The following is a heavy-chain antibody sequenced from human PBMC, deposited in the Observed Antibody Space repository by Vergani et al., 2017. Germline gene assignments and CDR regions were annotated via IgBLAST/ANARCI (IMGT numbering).Heavy chain of an antibody. D-gene: IGHD5-18*01. CDR1: GYTFTSYD. J-gene: IGHJ6*03. Sequence: QVQLVQSGAEVKKPGASVKVSCKASGYTFTSYDINWVRQATGQGLEWMGWMNPNSGNTGYAQKFQGRVTMTRDTSTSTVYMELSSLRSEDTAVYYCASTRTDTAMVDYYYYYMDVWGKGTTVTVSS. CDR2: MNPNSGNT. V-gene: IGHV1-8*01. CDR3: ASTRTDTAMVDYYYYYMDV.